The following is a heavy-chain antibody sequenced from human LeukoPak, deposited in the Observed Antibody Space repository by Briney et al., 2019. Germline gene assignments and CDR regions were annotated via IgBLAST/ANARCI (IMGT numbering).Heavy chain of an antibody. CDR2: INQDGSDK. Sequence: GGSLRLSCAASGFSLSNYWMSWDRQAPGKGLEWVANINQDGSDKYYVDSVMGRFTISKDNAKNSVYLQMNSLRPEDTAIYYCAWYGVTHGLDVWGQGTTVTVSS. D-gene: IGHD3-10*01. V-gene: IGHV3-7*01. J-gene: IGHJ6*02. CDR3: AWYGVTHGLDV. CDR1: GFSLSNYW.